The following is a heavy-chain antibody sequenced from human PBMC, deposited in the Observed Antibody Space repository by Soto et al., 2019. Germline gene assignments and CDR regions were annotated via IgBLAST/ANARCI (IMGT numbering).Heavy chain of an antibody. J-gene: IGHJ4*01. Sequence: GASVKVSCKASGGTFSSYAISWVRQAPGQGLEWMGGIIPIFGTANYAQKFQGRVTITADEATSTAYMELSSLRSEDTAVYYCASSPRSSSSKRGHFDYWGHRTLVTVSS. CDR3: ASSPRSSSSKRGHFDY. CDR2: IIPIFGTA. CDR1: GGTFSSYA. V-gene: IGHV1-69*13. D-gene: IGHD6-6*01.